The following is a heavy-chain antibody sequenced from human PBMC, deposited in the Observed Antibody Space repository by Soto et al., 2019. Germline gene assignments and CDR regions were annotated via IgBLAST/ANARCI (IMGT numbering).Heavy chain of an antibody. D-gene: IGHD1-7*01. CDR3: AREGLTGTIGLYYYYGMDV. CDR2: IYYSGST. V-gene: IGHV4-59*01. J-gene: IGHJ6*02. CDR1: GGSISSYY. Sequence: SETLSLTCTVSGGSISSYYWSWIPQPPGKGLEWIGYIYYSGSTNYNPSLKSRVTISVDTSKNRFSLKLSSVTAADTAVYYCAREGLTGTIGLYYYYGMDVWGQGTTVTVSS.